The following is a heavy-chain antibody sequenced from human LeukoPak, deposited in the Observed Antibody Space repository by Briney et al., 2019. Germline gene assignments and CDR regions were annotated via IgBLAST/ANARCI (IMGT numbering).Heavy chain of an antibody. Sequence: GESLKISCKGSGYSFTSYWIGWVRQMPGKGLEWMGIIYPGDSGTRYSPSFEGQVTISVDKSISTAYLQWSSLKASDSAMYYCARQSLSYYYGSGSNIYYYYYYMDVWGKGTTVTISS. CDR3: ARQSLSYYYGSGSNIYYYYYYMDV. D-gene: IGHD3-10*01. J-gene: IGHJ6*03. V-gene: IGHV5-51*01. CDR1: GYSFTSYW. CDR2: IYPGDSGT.